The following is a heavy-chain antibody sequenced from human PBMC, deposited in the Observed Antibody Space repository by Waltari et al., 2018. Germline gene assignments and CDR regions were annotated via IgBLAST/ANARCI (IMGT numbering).Heavy chain of an antibody. CDR3: ARAQREGYRDY. CDR2: ISYDGSNK. Sequence: QVQLVESGGGVVQPGRSLRLSCAASGFTFSSYAMNWVRQAPGKGLEWVAVISYDGSNKYYADSVKGRFTISRDNSKNTLYLQMNSLRAEDTAVYYCARAQREGYRDYWGQGTLVTVSS. CDR1: GFTFSSYA. V-gene: IGHV3-30*01. D-gene: IGHD5-12*01. J-gene: IGHJ4*02.